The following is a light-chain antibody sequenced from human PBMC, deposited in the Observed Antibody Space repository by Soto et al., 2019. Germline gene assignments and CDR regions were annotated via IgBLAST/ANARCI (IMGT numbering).Light chain of an antibody. V-gene: IGKV1-39*01. CDR1: QSIRSH. CDR3: QQSFSSPFT. CDR2: GAS. J-gene: IGKJ3*01. Sequence: DIQMTQSPSSLSASVGDRVSITCRASQSIRSHLNWFQHKPGKAPKVLIYGASSLQGGVPSRFSGSGSGTDFTLTIKSLQPEDFATYYCQQSFSSPFTFSPGTKVDVK.